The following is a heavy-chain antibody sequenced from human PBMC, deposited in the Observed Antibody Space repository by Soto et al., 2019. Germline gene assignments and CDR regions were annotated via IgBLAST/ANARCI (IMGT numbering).Heavy chain of an antibody. Sequence: SETLSLTCTVSGGSISSGGYYWSWIRQHPGKGLEWIGYIYYSGSTYYNPSLKSRVTISVDTSKNQFSLKLSSVTAADTAVYYCASIRIYPSFYFDYWGQGTRVTVSS. CDR2: IYYSGST. J-gene: IGHJ4*02. V-gene: IGHV4-31*03. CDR3: ASIRIYPSFYFDY. CDR1: GGSISSGGYY. D-gene: IGHD5-12*01.